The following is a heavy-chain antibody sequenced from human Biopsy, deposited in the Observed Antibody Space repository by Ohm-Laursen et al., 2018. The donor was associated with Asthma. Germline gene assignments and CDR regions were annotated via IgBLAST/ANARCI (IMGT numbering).Heavy chain of an antibody. CDR2: ISVYNGNT. V-gene: IGHV1-18*01. CDR3: ARAVDYSHYYGIDV. CDR1: GYTFNSAG. J-gene: IGHJ6*02. D-gene: IGHD3-10*01. Sequence: ATVKISCKASGYTFNSAGITWVRQAPGQGLEWMGWISVYNGNTKVAQKLQDRVTMITDTSTGTAYMELRSLRSDDTAVYFCARAVDYSHYYGIDVWGQGTTVTVS.